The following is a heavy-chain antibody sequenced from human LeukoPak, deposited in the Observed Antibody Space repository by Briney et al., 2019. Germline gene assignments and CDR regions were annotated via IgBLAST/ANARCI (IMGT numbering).Heavy chain of an antibody. CDR2: ITSSSSYI. CDR3: ARGGEGSHYAWGHDTFDI. CDR1: GFTFSSYS. Sequence: PGGSLRLSCAASGFTFSSYSMNWVRQAPGKGLEWVSSITSSSSYIYYADSVKGRFTISRDNAKNSLYLQMNSLRAEDTAVYYCARGGEGSHYAWGHDTFDIWGQGTMVTVSS. D-gene: IGHD1-26*01. V-gene: IGHV3-21*01. J-gene: IGHJ3*02.